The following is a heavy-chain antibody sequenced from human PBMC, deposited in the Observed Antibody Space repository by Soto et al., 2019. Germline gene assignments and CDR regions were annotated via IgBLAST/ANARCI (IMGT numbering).Heavy chain of an antibody. CDR3: AGGTGWLSDL. CDR2: IKQDGGDK. V-gene: IGHV3-7*04. Sequence: GGSLRLSCAASGSTFSNYWMNWVRQAPGKGLEWVAIIKQDGGDKYYVDSVKGRFTISRDNAKNSLYLQMSSLRADDTAVYYCAGGTGWLSDLWGQGTLVTVSS. J-gene: IGHJ5*02. D-gene: IGHD6-19*01. CDR1: GSTFSNYW.